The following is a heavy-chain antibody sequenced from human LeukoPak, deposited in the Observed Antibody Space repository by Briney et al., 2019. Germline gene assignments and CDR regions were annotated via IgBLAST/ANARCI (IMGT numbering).Heavy chain of an antibody. CDR2: TYYRSTWYN. D-gene: IGHD2-2*01. CDR1: GDSFSSKSAA. V-gene: IGHV6-1*01. J-gene: IGHJ5*02. Sequence: SQTLSLTCAISGDSFSSKSAAWNWFRQSPSRGLEWLGRTYYRSTWYNDYAVSVRGRITVNPDTSKNQFSLHLNSVTPEDTAVYYCARRLTQYDCFDPWGQGILVTVSS. CDR3: ARRLTQYDCFDP.